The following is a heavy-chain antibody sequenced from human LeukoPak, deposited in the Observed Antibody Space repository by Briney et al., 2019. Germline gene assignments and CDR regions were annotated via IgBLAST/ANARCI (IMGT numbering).Heavy chain of an antibody. V-gene: IGHV5-51*01. J-gene: IGHJ4*02. D-gene: IGHD4-23*01. CDR2: IYPGDSDT. Sequence: ASVKVSCKASGYTFTTYYMHWVRQAPGQGLEWMGIIYPGDSDTRYSPSFQGQVTVSADKSISTAYLQWSSLEASDTAMYYCATYSGHSVFDYWGQGTLVTVSS. CDR1: GYTFTTYY. CDR3: ATYSGHSVFDY.